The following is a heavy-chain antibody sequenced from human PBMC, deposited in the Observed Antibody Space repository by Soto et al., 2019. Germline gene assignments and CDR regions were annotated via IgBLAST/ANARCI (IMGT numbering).Heavy chain of an antibody. V-gene: IGHV3-53*01. CDR2: IYSAGST. D-gene: IGHD5-18*01. J-gene: IGHJ3*02. CDR1: GFTVSSNY. Sequence: PWGSLRLSCAASGFTVSSNYMNWVRQAPGKGLEWVSVIYSAGSTYYGDSVKGRFTISSDTSKNTLYLQMNSLRAEDTAVYYCARDSQLWSHDAFDIWGQGTMVTVSS. CDR3: ARDSQLWSHDAFDI.